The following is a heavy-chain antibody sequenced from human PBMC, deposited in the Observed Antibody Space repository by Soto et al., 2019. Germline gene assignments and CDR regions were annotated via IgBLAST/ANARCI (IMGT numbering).Heavy chain of an antibody. CDR1: GYTFTSYG. CDR2: ISAYNGNT. CDR3: ASAPNYFDY. J-gene: IGHJ4*02. V-gene: IGHV1-18*01. Sequence: QVQLVQSGAEVKKPGASVKVSCKASGYTFTSYGISWVRQAPGQGLEWMGWISAYNGNTKYAQKLQGRVTMTTDTSMSTAYMELRRLRSDDTALYYCASAPNYFDYWGQGTLVTVSS.